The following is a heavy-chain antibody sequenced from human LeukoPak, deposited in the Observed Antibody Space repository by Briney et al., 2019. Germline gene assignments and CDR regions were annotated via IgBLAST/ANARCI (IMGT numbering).Heavy chain of an antibody. D-gene: IGHD6-25*01. V-gene: IGHV3-64D*06. J-gene: IGHJ5*02. CDR2: ISSNGGST. CDR1: GFTFSSYA. CDR3: VKDNQYSSEDWFDP. Sequence: GGSLRLSCSASGFTFSSYAMHWVRQPPGKGLEYVSAISSNGGSTYYPAPVKGRFTRSCNNSKNTLYLQMSSLRAEDTAVYYCVKDNQYSSEDWFDPWGQGTLVTVSS.